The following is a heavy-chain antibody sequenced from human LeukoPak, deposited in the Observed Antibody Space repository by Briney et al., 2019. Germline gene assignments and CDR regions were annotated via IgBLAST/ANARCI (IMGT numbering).Heavy chain of an antibody. J-gene: IGHJ4*02. CDR1: GPSISSYY. CDR2: IYYGGST. V-gene: IGHV4-59*08. D-gene: IGHD3-10*01. Sequence: SETLSLTCTVSGPSISSYYWSWIRQPPGKGLEWIGYIYYGGSTSHNPSLKSRVTISMDTSKNQFSLKLSSVTAADTAVYYCARSYGSGTYSGGYWGQGTLVTVSS. CDR3: ARSYGSGTYSGGY.